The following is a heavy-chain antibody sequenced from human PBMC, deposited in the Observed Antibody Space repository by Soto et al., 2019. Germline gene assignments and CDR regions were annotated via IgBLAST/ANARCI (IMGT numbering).Heavy chain of an antibody. CDR3: ARGGDFWSGYGGDPFDY. D-gene: IGHD3-3*01. Sequence: QVQLVQSGAEVKKPGSSVKVSCKASGGTFSSYAISWVRQAPGQGLEWMGGIIPIFGTANYAQKFQGRVTITADESTRTAYMELSSLRSEDTAVYYCARGGDFWSGYGGDPFDYWGQGTLVTVSS. V-gene: IGHV1-69*01. CDR1: GGTFSSYA. CDR2: IIPIFGTA. J-gene: IGHJ4*02.